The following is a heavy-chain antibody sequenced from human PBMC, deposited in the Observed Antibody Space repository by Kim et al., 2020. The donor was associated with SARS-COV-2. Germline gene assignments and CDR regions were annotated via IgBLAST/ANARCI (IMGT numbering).Heavy chain of an antibody. CDR1: GGSISSSSYY. J-gene: IGHJ3*02. CDR2: IYYSGST. CDR3: ARQGRHFVRLGAFDI. V-gene: IGHV4-39*01. D-gene: IGHD3-9*01. Sequence: SETLSLTCTVSGGSISSSSYYWGWIRQPPGKGLEWIGSIYYSGSTYYNPSLKSRVTISVDTSKNQFSLKLSSVTAADTAGYYCARQGRHFVRLGAFDIWGQGTMVTVSS.